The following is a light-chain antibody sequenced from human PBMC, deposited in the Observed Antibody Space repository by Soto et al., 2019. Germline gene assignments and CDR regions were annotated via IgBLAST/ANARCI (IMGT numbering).Light chain of an antibody. CDR3: ISYKTDDTFV. J-gene: IGLJ1*01. Sequence: QSVLAQPASLSGSPGQSITISCAGTISDNGASNSVSWYQHLPGRSPTLIIYEATNRPSGVSERFSGSKAGDTASLTISGLQADDEAEYFCISYKTDDTFVFGSGTKVTVL. V-gene: IGLV2-14*01. CDR2: EAT. CDR1: ISDNGASNS.